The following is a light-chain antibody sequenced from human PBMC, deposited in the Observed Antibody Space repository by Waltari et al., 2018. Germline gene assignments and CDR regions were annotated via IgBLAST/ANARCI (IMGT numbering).Light chain of an antibody. CDR2: DVS. CDR3: SSYTRSSSYV. CDR1: SSDIGGDNF. V-gene: IGLV2-14*01. Sequence: QSALTQPASVSGSPEQSITISCTGTSSDIGGDNFVSWYQQHPGEAPKLILFDVSDRPSGVSNRLSGSKSGNSASLTISGLQAEDEADYYCSSYTRSSSYVFGTGTKVTVL. J-gene: IGLJ1*01.